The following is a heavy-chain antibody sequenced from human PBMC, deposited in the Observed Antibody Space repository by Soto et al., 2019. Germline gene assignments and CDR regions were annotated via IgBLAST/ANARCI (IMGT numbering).Heavy chain of an antibody. V-gene: IGHV3-30*18. D-gene: IGHD3-16*01. Sequence: QVQLVESGGGVVQPGRSLRLSCAASGFSFSSYGMHWVRQAPGKGLEWVAAISFDGSNKYYEDSVKGRFTISRDNSNNTLYLQMISLTAEDTAVYHCAKVRPLGQNIYYNYDMGVWGQGTTVTVSS. J-gene: IGHJ6*02. CDR2: ISFDGSNK. CDR1: GFSFSSYG. CDR3: AKVRPLGQNIYYNYDMGV.